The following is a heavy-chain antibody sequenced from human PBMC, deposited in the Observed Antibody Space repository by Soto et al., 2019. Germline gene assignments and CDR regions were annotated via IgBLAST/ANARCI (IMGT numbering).Heavy chain of an antibody. CDR1: GGSISSYY. V-gene: IGHV4-59*12. D-gene: IGHD2-8*02. CDR3: ARDKITGIFAH. J-gene: IGHJ4*02. Sequence: PSETLSLTCTVSGGSISSYYWSWIRQYPGKGLEWIGYIYYSGSTYYNPSLKSRVTISVDTSKNQFSLKLTSVTAADTAVYYCARDKITGIFAHWGQRTSDTVSS. CDR2: IYYSGST.